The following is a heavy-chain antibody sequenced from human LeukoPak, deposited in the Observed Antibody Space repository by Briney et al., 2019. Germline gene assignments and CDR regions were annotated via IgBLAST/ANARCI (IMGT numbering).Heavy chain of an antibody. D-gene: IGHD3-22*01. CDR3: ARATPTYRSHYYDSSGSWL. Sequence: GASVKVSCKASGYTFTSYGISWVRQAPGQGLEWMGWINPNSGGTNYAQKFQGRVTMTRDTSISTAYMELSRLRSDDTAVYYCARATPTYRSHYYDSSGSWLWGQGTLVTVSS. V-gene: IGHV1-2*02. J-gene: IGHJ4*02. CDR1: GYTFTSYG. CDR2: INPNSGGT.